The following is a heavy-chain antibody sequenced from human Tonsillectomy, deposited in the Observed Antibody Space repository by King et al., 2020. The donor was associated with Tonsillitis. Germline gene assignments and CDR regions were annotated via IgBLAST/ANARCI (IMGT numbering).Heavy chain of an antibody. CDR2: IYWDDDK. CDR1: GFSLSTSGVG. CDR3: PLKIDVDTSMVFDY. V-gene: IGHV2-5*02. Sequence: ITLKESGPTLVKPTQTLTLTCTFSGFSLSTSGVGVGWIRQPPGKALEWLALIYWDDDKRYSPSLKSRLTITKDTSKNQVVLTMTNMDPVDTATYYCPLKIDVDTSMVFDYWGQGTLVTVSS. D-gene: IGHD5-18*01. J-gene: IGHJ4*02.